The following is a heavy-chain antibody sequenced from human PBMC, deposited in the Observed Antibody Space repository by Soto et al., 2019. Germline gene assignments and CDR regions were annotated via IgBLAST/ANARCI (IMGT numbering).Heavy chain of an antibody. D-gene: IGHD3-22*01. CDR1: GYTFTSYG. CDR3: ATRGGYYYDSSGYLFDY. Sequence: ASVKVSCKASGYTFTSYGISWVRQAPGQGLEWMGWISAYNGNTNYAQKLQGRVTMTTDTSTSTAYMELRSLRSDDTAVYYCATRGGYYYDSSGYLFDYWGQGTLVTVSS. CDR2: ISAYNGNT. J-gene: IGHJ4*02. V-gene: IGHV1-18*04.